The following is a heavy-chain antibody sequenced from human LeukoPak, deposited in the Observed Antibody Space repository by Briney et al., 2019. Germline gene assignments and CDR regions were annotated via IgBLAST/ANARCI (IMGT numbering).Heavy chain of an antibody. CDR2: ISGSGGTP. Sequence: GGSLRLSCAASGLTFSSYAMSWVRQAPGKGLEWVSTISGSGGTPYYADSVKGRFTISRDNSKNTLYLQMNSLRAEDTAVYYCAKVGYCSSTNCYPRQSDPGGQGPLVTVSS. V-gene: IGHV3-23*01. CDR1: GLTFSSYA. CDR3: AKVGYCSSTNCYPRQSDP. J-gene: IGHJ5*02. D-gene: IGHD2-2*01.